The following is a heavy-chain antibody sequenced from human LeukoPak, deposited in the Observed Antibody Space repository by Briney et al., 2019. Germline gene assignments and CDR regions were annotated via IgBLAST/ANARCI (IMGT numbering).Heavy chain of an antibody. CDR2: ISSSSSYI. V-gene: IGHV3-21*06. CDR1: GFTFSSYS. J-gene: IGHJ4*02. D-gene: IGHD6-19*01. CDR3: ARDAGSGWDY. Sequence: GGSLRLSCAASGFTFSSYSMNWVRQAPGKGLEWVSSISSSSSYIYYADSVKGRFTISRDNAKNSLFLEMNSLRAEDTALYFCARDAGSGWDYWGQGALVTVSS.